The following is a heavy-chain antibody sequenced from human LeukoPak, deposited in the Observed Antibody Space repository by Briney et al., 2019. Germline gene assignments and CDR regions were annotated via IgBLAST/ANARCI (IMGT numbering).Heavy chain of an antibody. CDR3: ARVGYSSIRYAEF. J-gene: IGHJ4*02. D-gene: IGHD6-13*01. CDR1: GFTFSSDC. CDR2: INSDGSST. Sequence: GGSLRLSCAASGFTFSSDCMHWVRQAPGKGLVLVSRINSDGSSTTYADSVQGRFTISRDDAKNTLYLLMNSPRAEDTAVYYCARVGYSSIRYAEFWGQGTLVTVSS. V-gene: IGHV3-74*01.